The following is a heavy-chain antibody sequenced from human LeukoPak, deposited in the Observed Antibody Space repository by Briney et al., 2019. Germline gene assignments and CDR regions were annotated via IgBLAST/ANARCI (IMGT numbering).Heavy chain of an antibody. CDR1: GFTFSSYA. CDR3: AKLHYYDSSGYPYDAFDI. Sequence: PGGSLRLSCTASGFTFSSYAISWVRQAPGKGLEWVSAISGSGGSTYYADSVKGRFTISTDTSKNTLYLKMNSLRAEDTAVYYCAKLHYYDSSGYPYDAFDIWGQGTMVTVSS. J-gene: IGHJ3*02. V-gene: IGHV3-23*01. CDR2: ISGSGGST. D-gene: IGHD3-22*01.